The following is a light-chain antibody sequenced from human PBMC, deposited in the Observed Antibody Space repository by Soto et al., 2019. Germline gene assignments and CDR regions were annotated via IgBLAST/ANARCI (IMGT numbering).Light chain of an antibody. CDR2: TAS. Sequence: DIQMTQSPSSLSASVGDRVTITCRASQSISSALAWYQQKPGIAPKLLIYTASTLQSGVPSRFSGSGSGTDFTLTISSLQPEDFATYYCQQLHNYPLTFGGGTKVEIK. CDR3: QQLHNYPLT. CDR1: QSISSA. J-gene: IGKJ4*01. V-gene: IGKV1-9*01.